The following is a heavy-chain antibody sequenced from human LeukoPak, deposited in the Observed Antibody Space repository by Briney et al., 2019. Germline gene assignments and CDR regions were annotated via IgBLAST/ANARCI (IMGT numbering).Heavy chain of an antibody. V-gene: IGHV3-23*01. CDR2: ISGDADVT. D-gene: IGHD2-8*01. CDR1: GFSFSDSV. J-gene: IGHJ4*02. CDR3: AKVGYCSNNCFRTHDY. Sequence: PGGTLRLSCVASGFSFSDSVMSWVRQAPGKGLEWLSAISGDADVTYYAASMKGRFTISRDNSWNTVYLQMNSLRAEDTATYYCAKVGYCSNNCFRTHDYWGQGALVTVSS.